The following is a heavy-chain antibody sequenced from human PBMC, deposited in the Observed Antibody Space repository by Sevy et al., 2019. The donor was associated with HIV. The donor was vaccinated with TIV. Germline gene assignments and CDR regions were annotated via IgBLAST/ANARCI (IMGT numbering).Heavy chain of an antibody. V-gene: IGHV3-23*01. D-gene: IGHD2-2*01. CDR1: GFTFKTYA. CDR3: AKDQPYCSSTTCFGDAFDV. J-gene: IGHJ3*01. CDR2: ISGSGGST. Sequence: GGSLRLSCAASGFTFKTYAMSWVRQAPGEGLEWVSAISGSGGSTYYADSVKGRFTISRDNSENTLFLQLNSLRAEDTALYYCAKDQPYCSSTTCFGDAFDVWGQGTMVTVSS.